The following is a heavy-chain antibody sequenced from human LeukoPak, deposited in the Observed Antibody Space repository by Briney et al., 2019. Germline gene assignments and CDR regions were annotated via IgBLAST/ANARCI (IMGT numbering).Heavy chain of an antibody. V-gene: IGHV3-21*01. J-gene: IGHJ4*02. CDR3: APYCSGGSCQIY. D-gene: IGHD2-15*01. Sequence: PGGSLRLSCSASGLTFSTSGFNWVRQAPGKGLEWVASIGPTGSDRYHADSIKGRFTISRDNAKNSLYLQMNSLRAEDTAVYYCAPYCSGGSCQIYWGQGTLVTVSS. CDR1: GLTFSTSG. CDR2: IGPTGSDR.